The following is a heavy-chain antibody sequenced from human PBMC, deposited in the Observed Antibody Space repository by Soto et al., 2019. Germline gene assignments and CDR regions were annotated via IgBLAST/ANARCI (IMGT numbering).Heavy chain of an antibody. CDR3: ASVMDTAMVRPFDY. Sequence: EVQLVESGGGLVQPGGSLRLSCAASGFTFCSYEMNWVRQAPGKGLEWVSYISSSGSTIYYADSVKGRFTISRDNAKNSLYLQMNSLRAEDTAVYYCASVMDTAMVRPFDYWGQGTLVTVSS. V-gene: IGHV3-48*03. CDR2: ISSSGSTI. J-gene: IGHJ4*02. D-gene: IGHD5-18*01. CDR1: GFTFCSYE.